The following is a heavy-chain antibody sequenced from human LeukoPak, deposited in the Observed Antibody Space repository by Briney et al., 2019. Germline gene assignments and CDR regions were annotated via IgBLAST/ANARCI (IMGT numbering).Heavy chain of an antibody. Sequence: GESLKISCKGSGYSFTNYWIGWVRQMPGKGLEWMGIIYPVDSNTKYSPSFQGQVTISADKSISTAYLQWSSLKASDTAMYYCARHPGYNYGSNYYYYMDVWGKGTTVTVSS. D-gene: IGHD5-18*01. CDR2: IYPVDSNT. CDR1: GYSFTNYW. J-gene: IGHJ6*03. CDR3: ARHPGYNYGSNYYYYMDV. V-gene: IGHV5-51*01.